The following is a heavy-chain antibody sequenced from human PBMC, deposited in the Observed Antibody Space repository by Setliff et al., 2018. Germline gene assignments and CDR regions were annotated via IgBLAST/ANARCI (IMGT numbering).Heavy chain of an antibody. CDR1: GLSYINDW. Sequence: GGSLRLSCTASGLSYINDWVSWVRQAPGKGLEWLASINPHGSENYYADSVKGRFTISRDNAKNSLSLQMNNVRTEDTAVYYCFGAGTCSYWGQGTLVTVSS. CDR3: FGAGTCSY. V-gene: IGHV3-7*01. J-gene: IGHJ4*02. D-gene: IGHD3-10*01. CDR2: INPHGSEN.